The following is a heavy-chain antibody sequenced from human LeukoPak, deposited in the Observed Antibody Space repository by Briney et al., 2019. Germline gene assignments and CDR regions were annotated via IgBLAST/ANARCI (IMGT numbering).Heavy chain of an antibody. CDR3: AKDAGGGERAT. J-gene: IGHJ5*02. V-gene: IGHV3-23*01. Sequence: GGSLRLSCAASGFAFNNYAVSWVRQAPGKGLEWVSTISGSDGSTYYADSGKGQFTISRDNSKDTLYLQMNSLRAEDTAVYYCAKDAGGGERATWGQGTLVTVSS. CDR1: GFAFNNYA. D-gene: IGHD3-16*01. CDR2: ISGSDGST.